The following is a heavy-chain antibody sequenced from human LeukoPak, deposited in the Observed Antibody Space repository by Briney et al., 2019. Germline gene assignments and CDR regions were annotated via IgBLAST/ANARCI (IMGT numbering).Heavy chain of an antibody. V-gene: IGHV1-58*01. CDR3: AAEAAYYYDSRDAFDV. CDR1: GFTFTISA. Sequence: SVKVSYKDSGFTFTISAVQWVRQARGQRGEWIGWIVVGSGNTNYTQKFQERVTITRHMSTSLVYMELSSLRSEDTAVYYCAAEAAYYYDSRDAFDVWGQGTVVTVSS. CDR2: IVVGSGNT. J-gene: IGHJ3*01. D-gene: IGHD3-22*01.